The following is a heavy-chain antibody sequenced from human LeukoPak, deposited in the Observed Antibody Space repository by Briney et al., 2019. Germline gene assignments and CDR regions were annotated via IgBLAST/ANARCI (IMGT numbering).Heavy chain of an antibody. CDR2: IYYNGNT. CDR3: ARDGVAELMSALDY. Sequence: SETLSLTCTVSGASISSYYWSWIRQSPGKGLEWIGYIYYNGNTNYNPSLKGRVTISVDSSKNQFSLRLSSVTAADTAVYYCARDGVAELMSALDYWGQGILVTVSS. V-gene: IGHV4-59*01. D-gene: IGHD1-26*01. CDR1: GASISSYY. J-gene: IGHJ4*02.